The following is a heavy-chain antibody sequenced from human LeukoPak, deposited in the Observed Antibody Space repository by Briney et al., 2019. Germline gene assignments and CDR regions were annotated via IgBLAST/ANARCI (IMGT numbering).Heavy chain of an antibody. CDR1: GYTFTSYD. V-gene: IGHV1-8*01. CDR2: MNPNSGNT. CDR3: ARAVAGTSESDY. D-gene: IGHD6-19*01. J-gene: IGHJ4*02. Sequence: ASVKVSCKASGYTFTSYDINWVRQATGQGLEWMGWMNPNSGNTGYAQKFQGRVTMTRNTSISTAYMELSSLRSEDTAVYYCARAVAGTSESDYWGQGTLVTVSS.